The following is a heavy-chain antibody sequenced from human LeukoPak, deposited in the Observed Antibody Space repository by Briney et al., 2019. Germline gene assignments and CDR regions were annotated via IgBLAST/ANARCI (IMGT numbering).Heavy chain of an antibody. V-gene: IGHV3-23*01. J-gene: IGHJ4*02. Sequence: GGSLRLSCAASGFTFYTYAMSWVRQAPGKGLEWVSAISGRGDSTNYADSVKGRFTISRDNSRNTLYLQMNSLRAEDTAVYYCAKDSWDIVVVPDVMVDYWGQGTLVTVSS. CDR1: GFTFYTYA. CDR3: AKDSWDIVVVPDVMVDY. CDR2: ISGRGDST. D-gene: IGHD2-2*01.